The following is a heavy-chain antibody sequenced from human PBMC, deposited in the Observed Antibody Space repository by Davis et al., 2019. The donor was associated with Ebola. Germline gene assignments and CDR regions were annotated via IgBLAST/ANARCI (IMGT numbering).Heavy chain of an antibody. CDR3: AKDHGYCSSTSCLLYYYYGMDV. D-gene: IGHD2-2*01. CDR1: GFTFSSYW. J-gene: IGHJ6*02. CDR2: INSDGSST. V-gene: IGHV3-74*01. Sequence: HTGGSLRLSCAASGFTFSSYWMHWVRQAPGKGLVWVSRINSDGSSTSYADSVKGRFTISRDNAKNTLYLQMNSLRAEDTAVYYCAKDHGYCSSTSCLLYYYYGMDVWGQGTTVTVSS.